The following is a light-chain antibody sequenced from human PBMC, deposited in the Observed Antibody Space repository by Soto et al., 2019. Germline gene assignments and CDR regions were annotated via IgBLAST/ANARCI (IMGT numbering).Light chain of an antibody. CDR1: SSNIVAGYA. CDR3: QSYASSLSYV. CDR2: GNS. Sequence: QSVLTQPPSVSGAPGQRVTISCTGSSSNIVAGYAVHWYQQLPGTAPKLLIYGNSNRPSGVPDRFSGSKSGTSASLAITGLQAEDEADYYCQSYASSLSYVFGAGTKLTVL. J-gene: IGLJ1*01. V-gene: IGLV1-40*01.